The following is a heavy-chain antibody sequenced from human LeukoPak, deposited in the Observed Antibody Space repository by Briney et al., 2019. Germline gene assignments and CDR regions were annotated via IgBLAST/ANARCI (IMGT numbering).Heavy chain of an antibody. D-gene: IGHD6-19*01. V-gene: IGHV3-7*03. CDR1: GFTFSGYW. Sequence: PGGSLRLSCADSGFTFSGYWMNWVRQAPGKGLEWVANINQNGGEKYYVDSVKGRFTISRGNGKNSLYLQMNSLRAEDTAVYYCAREIAVAGTGWFDPWGQGTLVTVSS. CDR3: AREIAVAGTGWFDP. J-gene: IGHJ5*02. CDR2: INQNGGEK.